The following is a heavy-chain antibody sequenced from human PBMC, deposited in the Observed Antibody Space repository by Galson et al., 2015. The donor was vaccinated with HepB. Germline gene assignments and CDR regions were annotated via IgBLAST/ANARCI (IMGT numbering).Heavy chain of an antibody. CDR1: GFTFSSYG. CDR3: ANCGGDFYSVYYFDY. CDR2: IRYDGSNK. V-gene: IGHV3-30*02. Sequence: SLRLSCAASGFTFSSYGMHWVRQAPGKGLEWVAFIRYDGSNKYYADSVKGRFTISRDNSKNTLYLQMNSLRAEDTAVYYCANCGGDFYSVYYFDYWGQGTLVTVSS. J-gene: IGHJ4*02. D-gene: IGHD2-21*02.